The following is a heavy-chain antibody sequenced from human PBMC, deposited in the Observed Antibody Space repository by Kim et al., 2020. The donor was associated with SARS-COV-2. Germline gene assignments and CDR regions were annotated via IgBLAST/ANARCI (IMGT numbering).Heavy chain of an antibody. J-gene: IGHJ2*01. D-gene: IGHD3-10*01. Sequence: ADSVKGRFTISRDNSKNTLYLQMNSLRAEDTAVYYCAKDGEMFFQAYFDLWGRGTLVTVSS. V-gene: IGHV3-23*01. CDR3: AKDGEMFFQAYFDL.